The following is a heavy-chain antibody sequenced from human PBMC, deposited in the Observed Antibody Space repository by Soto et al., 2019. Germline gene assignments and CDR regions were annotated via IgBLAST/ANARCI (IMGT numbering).Heavy chain of an antibody. CDR3: ARDRGKVWVDY. CDR1: GFTFSDFH. J-gene: IGHJ4*02. D-gene: IGHD3-16*01. CDR2: ISTRGSTI. V-gene: IGHV3-11*01. Sequence: QVHLVESGGGLVKPGGSLRLSCTASGFTFSDFHMNWIRQAPGRGLEWISYISTRGSTIHYVDSVKGRFTISRDNAKNSLYLHLNSLRAEDTAVYYCARDRGKVWVDYWDQGTLVTVSS.